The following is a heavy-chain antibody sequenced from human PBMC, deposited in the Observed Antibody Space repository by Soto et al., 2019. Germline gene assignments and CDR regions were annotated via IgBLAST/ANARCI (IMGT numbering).Heavy chain of an antibody. CDR1: GNTFSGYY. CDR3: ARTAGPTPFDP. Sequence: ASVKVSCKASGNTFSGYYIHWVRQAPGQRLEWMGWITAGNGNTKYSQKFQGRVTITRDTSASTVYMELNSLTSEDTAVYYCARTAGPTPFDPWGQGTPVTVSS. CDR2: ITAGNGNT. V-gene: IGHV1-3*01. D-gene: IGHD6-19*01. J-gene: IGHJ5*02.